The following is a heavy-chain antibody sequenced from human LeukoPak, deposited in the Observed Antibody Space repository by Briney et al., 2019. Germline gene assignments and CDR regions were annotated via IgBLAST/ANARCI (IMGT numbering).Heavy chain of an antibody. CDR1: GFTFSNFY. V-gene: IGHV3-7*01. D-gene: IGHD4/OR15-4a*01. Sequence: GGSLRLSCVASGFTFSNFYMGWVRQAPGKGLEWVANIKEDGSETHYVDSVKGRFTISRDNAKNPLDLQMNSLRAEDTAVYYCARRKEVQTTFDCWGQGTLVTVSS. CDR3: ARRKEVQTTFDC. CDR2: IKEDGSET. J-gene: IGHJ4*02.